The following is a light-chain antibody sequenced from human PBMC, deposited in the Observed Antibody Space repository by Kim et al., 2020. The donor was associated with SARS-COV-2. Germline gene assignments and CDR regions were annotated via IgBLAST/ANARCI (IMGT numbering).Light chain of an antibody. Sequence: RVTTSCSGSSSNIGSNPVNWSQQIPGSAPKLLIYSNVERPSGVPDRFSGSKSGTSASLAISGLQSEDEADYHCAAWDDSLNGYWVFGGGTQLTVL. V-gene: IGLV1-44*01. CDR1: SSNIGSNP. CDR3: AAWDDSLNGYWV. J-gene: IGLJ3*02. CDR2: SNV.